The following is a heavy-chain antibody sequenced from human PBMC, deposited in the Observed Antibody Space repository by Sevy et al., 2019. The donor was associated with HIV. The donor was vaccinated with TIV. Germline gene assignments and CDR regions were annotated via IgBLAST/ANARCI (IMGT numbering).Heavy chain of an antibody. CDR1: GYTFANYG. CDR2: ISAYNRNR. J-gene: IGHJ6*02. Sequence: GTVKVSCKGSGYTFANYGISWVRQAPRQGLEWTGWISAYNRNRNYVQQFQGRVTMTTDRSTNTAYMELRSLTSDVTAVYYCARHVTVTTTARYGLDIWGQGTTVTVSS. V-gene: IGHV1-18*01. CDR3: ARHVTVTTTARYGLDI. D-gene: IGHD4-17*01.